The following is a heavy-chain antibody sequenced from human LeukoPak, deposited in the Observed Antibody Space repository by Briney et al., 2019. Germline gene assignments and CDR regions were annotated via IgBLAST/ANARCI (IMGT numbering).Heavy chain of an antibody. Sequence: SVKVSCKASGGTFSSYAISWVRQAPGQGLEWMGGIIPIFGTANYAQKFQGRVTITADKSTSTAYMELSSLRSEDTAVYYCARDYLGPYYYDSSGYYSWGQGTLVTVSS. CDR2: IIPIFGTA. CDR3: ARDYLGPYYYDSSGYYS. D-gene: IGHD3-22*01. CDR1: GGTFSSYA. J-gene: IGHJ4*02. V-gene: IGHV1-69*06.